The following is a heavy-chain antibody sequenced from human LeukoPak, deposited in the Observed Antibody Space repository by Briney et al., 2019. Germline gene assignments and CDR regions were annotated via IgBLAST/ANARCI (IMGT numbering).Heavy chain of an antibody. Sequence: SVKVSCKASGGTFSSYAISWVRQAPGQGLEWMGGIIPIFGTANYAQKFQGRVTITADESTSTAYMELSSLRSEDTAVYYCACPLLEMATIMEGCGYWGQGTLVTVSS. J-gene: IGHJ4*02. V-gene: IGHV1-69*01. D-gene: IGHD5-24*01. CDR3: ACPLLEMATIMEGCGY. CDR2: IIPIFGTA. CDR1: GGTFSSYA.